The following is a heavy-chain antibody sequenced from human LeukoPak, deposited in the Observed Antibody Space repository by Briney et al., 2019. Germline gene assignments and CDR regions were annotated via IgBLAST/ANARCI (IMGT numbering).Heavy chain of an antibody. Sequence: ASVKVSCKVSGYTLTELSMHWVRQAPGKGLEWMGGFDPEDGETIYAQKFQGRVTMTRDTSTSTVYMELSSLRSEDTAVYYCARDEHKVSYYYDSSGYYYSYWGQGTLVTVSS. J-gene: IGHJ4*02. D-gene: IGHD3-22*01. CDR3: ARDEHKVSYYYDSSGYYYSY. V-gene: IGHV1-24*01. CDR1: GYTLTELS. CDR2: FDPEDGET.